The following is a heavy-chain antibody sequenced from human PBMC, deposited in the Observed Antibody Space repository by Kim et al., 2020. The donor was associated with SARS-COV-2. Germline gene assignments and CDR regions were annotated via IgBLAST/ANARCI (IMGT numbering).Heavy chain of an antibody. J-gene: IGHJ6*01. CDR2: IYYSGST. V-gene: IGHV4-61*01. CDR1: GGSVSSGSYY. Sequence: SETLSLTCTVSGGSVSSGSYYWSWIRQPPGKGLEWIGYIYYSGSTNYNPSLKSRVTISVDTSKNQFSLKLSSVTAADTAVYYCASPYSGSYYYYYGMDV. CDR3: ASPYSGSYYYYYGMDV. D-gene: IGHD1-26*01.